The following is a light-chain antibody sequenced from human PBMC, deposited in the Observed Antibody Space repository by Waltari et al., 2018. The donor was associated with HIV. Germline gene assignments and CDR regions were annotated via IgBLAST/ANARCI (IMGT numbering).Light chain of an antibody. V-gene: IGKV4-1*01. Sequence: DIVMTQSPASLAVSLGERATINCKSSQTVLYSPNNKNYLAWYQQKPGQPPKLLMYWASTRESGVPDRFSGSGSGTDFTLTISSLQAEDVAVYYCQQYYTTPFTFGPGTKVDIK. CDR2: WAS. J-gene: IGKJ3*01. CDR1: QTVLYSPNNKNY. CDR3: QQYYTTPFT.